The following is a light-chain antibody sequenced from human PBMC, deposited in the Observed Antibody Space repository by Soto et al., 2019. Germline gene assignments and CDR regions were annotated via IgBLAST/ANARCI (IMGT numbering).Light chain of an antibody. V-gene: IGKV1-33*01. Sequence: DIQMTQSPSSLSASVGDRVTITCQASQDISKYLNWYQQRPGKAPKLLIYDASSLEAGVQSRFTGSGSGTDFTFTISSLQPEDIATYYCQQYDNPPVTFEGGTKVEIK. CDR2: DAS. CDR3: QQYDNPPVT. CDR1: QDISKY. J-gene: IGKJ4*01.